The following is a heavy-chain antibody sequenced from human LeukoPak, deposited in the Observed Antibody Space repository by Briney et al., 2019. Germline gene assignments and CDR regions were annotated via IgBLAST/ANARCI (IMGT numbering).Heavy chain of an antibody. CDR1: GGSISNYY. CDR3: AREIATSGGNSRALDY. J-gene: IGHJ4*02. CDR2: INTSGST. V-gene: IGHV4-4*07. Sequence: SETLSLTCIVSGGSISNYYWSWIRQPAGKGLEWIGRINTSGSTNCSPSLKSRVTMSVDTSKNQFSLKLTSVIAADTAVYYCAREIATSGGNSRALDYWGQGTLVTVSS. D-gene: IGHD4-23*01.